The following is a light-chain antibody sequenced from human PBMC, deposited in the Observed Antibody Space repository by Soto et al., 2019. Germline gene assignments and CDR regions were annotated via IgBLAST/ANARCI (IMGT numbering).Light chain of an antibody. Sequence: PVTLSLCPGERATLSCRASQSVSNNYLALYQQKPGHAPMLLIYVASTRATGIPARFSGSGSGTEFTLTISSLQSEDFAVYYCQQYNNWPQTFGQGTKV. J-gene: IGKJ1*01. CDR1: QSVSNN. CDR2: VAS. CDR3: QQYNNWPQT. V-gene: IGKV3-15*01.